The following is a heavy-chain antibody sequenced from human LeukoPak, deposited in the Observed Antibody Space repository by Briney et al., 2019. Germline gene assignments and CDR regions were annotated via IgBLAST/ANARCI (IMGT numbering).Heavy chain of an antibody. CDR3: ARGLSMVRGVMDYYYGMDV. CDR1: GGSIRSSYYY. Sequence: PSETLSLTCTVSGGSIRSSYYYWGWIRQPPGKGLEWIGSIYDSGSTYYNPSLKSRVTISVDKSKNQFSLKLSSVTAADTAVYYCARGLSMVRGVMDYYYGMDVWGQGTTVTVSS. CDR2: IYDSGST. J-gene: IGHJ6*02. V-gene: IGHV4-39*07. D-gene: IGHD3-10*01.